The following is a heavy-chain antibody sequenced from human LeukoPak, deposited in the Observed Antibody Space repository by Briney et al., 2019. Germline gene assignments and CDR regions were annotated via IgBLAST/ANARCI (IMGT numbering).Heavy chain of an antibody. Sequence: GGSLRLSCGASGFTFGNYGMSWVRQLPGKGLEWISSITGGDGATYYADSVKGRFTISRDNSKNMLFLQMDSLSAEDTAVYYCARGHPQEYGGYFYMDVWGTGTTVTVSS. D-gene: IGHD4/OR15-4a*01. J-gene: IGHJ6*03. CDR2: ITGGDGAT. V-gene: IGHV3-23*01. CDR1: GFTFGNYG. CDR3: ARGHPQEYGGYFYMDV.